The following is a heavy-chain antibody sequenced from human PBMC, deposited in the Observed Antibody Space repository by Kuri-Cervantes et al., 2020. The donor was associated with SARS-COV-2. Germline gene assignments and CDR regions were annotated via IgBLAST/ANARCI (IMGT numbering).Heavy chain of an antibody. J-gene: IGHJ6*03. CDR1: GFIVTKNY. Sequence: GGSLRLSCEVFGFIVTKNYINWVRQAPGKGLEWVSAISGSGGSTYYADSVKGRFTISRDNSKNTLYLQMNSLRAEDTAVYYCAKLYCSSTSCYYYYYYMDVWGKGTTVTVSS. CDR3: AKLYCSSTSCYYYYYYMDV. CDR2: ISGSGGST. D-gene: IGHD2-2*01. V-gene: IGHV3-23*01.